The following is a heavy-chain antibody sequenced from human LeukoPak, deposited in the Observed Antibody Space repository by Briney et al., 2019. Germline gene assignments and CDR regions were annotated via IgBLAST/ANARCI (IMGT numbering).Heavy chain of an antibody. V-gene: IGHV3-13*01. CDR2: IGTAGDT. CDR3: ARVLSHCSSTSCYNEFDY. Sequence: GGSLRLSCAASGFTFSSYDMHWVRQATGKCLEWVSAIGTAGDTYYPGSVKGRFTISRENAKNSLYLQMNSLRAGDTAVYYCARVLSHCSSTSCYNEFDYWGQGTLVTVSS. CDR1: GFTFSSYD. D-gene: IGHD2-2*02. J-gene: IGHJ4*02.